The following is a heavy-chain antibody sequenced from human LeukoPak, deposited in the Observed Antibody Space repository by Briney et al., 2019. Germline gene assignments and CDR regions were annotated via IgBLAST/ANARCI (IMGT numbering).Heavy chain of an antibody. D-gene: IGHD3-22*01. Sequence: GGSLRLSCAASGFSFSSNSMNWVRQAPGKGLEWVSYADSVKGRFTISRDNSKNTLSLQMNSLTADDTAVYYCVRGPRYYDDSGFHYGVFDIWGQGTVVTVSS. J-gene: IGHJ3*02. V-gene: IGHV3-48*01. CDR1: GFSFSSNS. CDR3: VRGPRYYDDSGFHYGVFDI.